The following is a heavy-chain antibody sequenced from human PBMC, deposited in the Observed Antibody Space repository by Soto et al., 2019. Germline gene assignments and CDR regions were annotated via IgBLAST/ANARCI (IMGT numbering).Heavy chain of an antibody. D-gene: IGHD2-2*01. J-gene: IGHJ4*01. CDR2: INHSGST. CDR3: ARALIVAVPAAVTTFDY. V-gene: IGHV4-34*01. CDR1: GGSFSGYY. Sequence: QVQLQQWGAGLLKPSETLSLTCAVYGGSFSGYYWSWIRQPPGKGLEWIGEINHSGSTNYNPSLKTRVTISVDTSKNQFSLKLRSVTAAVTAVYYCARALIVAVPAAVTTFDYWGQGTLVTVSS.